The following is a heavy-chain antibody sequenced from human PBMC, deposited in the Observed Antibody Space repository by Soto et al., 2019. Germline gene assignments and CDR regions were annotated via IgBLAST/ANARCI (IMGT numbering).Heavy chain of an antibody. Sequence: QVQLVESGGGVVQPGRSLRLSCAASGFTFSTYAMHWVRQAPGKGLEWVAVIWYDGSNKFYADSVKGRFTISRDNSKNTLYLQMNSLRAEETAVYYCARERGLGIYYYYGMDVWGQGTTVTVSS. CDR2: IWYDGSNK. CDR1: GFTFSTYA. J-gene: IGHJ6*02. V-gene: IGHV3-33*01. D-gene: IGHD2-15*01. CDR3: ARERGLGIYYYYGMDV.